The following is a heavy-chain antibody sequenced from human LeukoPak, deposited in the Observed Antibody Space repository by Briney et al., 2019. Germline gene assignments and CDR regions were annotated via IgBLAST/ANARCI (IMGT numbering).Heavy chain of an antibody. D-gene: IGHD1-14*01. CDR2: IHNSGRT. CDR1: GGSVSSYY. CDR3: ARHGTISSESYFDY. J-gene: IGHJ4*02. V-gene: IGHV4-59*08. Sequence: SETLSLSCSVSGGSVSSYYWSWIRQSPGKGLEWIGYIHNSGRTNYNPSLKSRVTGFVDTSKNQVSLRLSSVTAADTAVYYCARHGTISSESYFDYWGQGALVTVSS.